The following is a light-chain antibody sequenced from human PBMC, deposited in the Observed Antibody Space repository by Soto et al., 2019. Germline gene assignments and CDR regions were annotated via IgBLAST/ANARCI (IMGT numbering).Light chain of an antibody. J-gene: IGKJ3*01. Sequence: DIQMTQSPSSLSASVGDRVTITCRASQDINNYLAWYQQKPGKVPKLLIYAASTLQSGVPSRFSGSGSGTDFTLTISSLQPGDVATYYCQKYNNGPETFRPGTRVDIK. CDR3: QKYNNGPET. CDR2: AAS. CDR1: QDINNY. V-gene: IGKV1-27*01.